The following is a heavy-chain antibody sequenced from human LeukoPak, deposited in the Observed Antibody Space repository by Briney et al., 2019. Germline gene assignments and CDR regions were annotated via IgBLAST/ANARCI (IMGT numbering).Heavy chain of an antibody. CDR1: GFTFSSYG. Sequence: PGTSLRLSCAASGFTFSSYGMNWVRQAPGKGLEWVAVIWDDGSKKYYADSVKGRFTISRDNSKNTLYLQMNSLRGEDTAVYYCASRIGYWGQGTLVIVCS. CDR2: IWDDGSKK. V-gene: IGHV3-33*01. CDR3: ASRIGY. J-gene: IGHJ4*02. D-gene: IGHD3-10*01.